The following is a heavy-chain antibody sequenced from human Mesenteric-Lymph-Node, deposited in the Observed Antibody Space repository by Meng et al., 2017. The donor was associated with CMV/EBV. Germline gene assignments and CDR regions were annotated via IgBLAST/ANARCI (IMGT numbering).Heavy chain of an antibody. J-gene: IGHJ4*02. Sequence: GGSLRLSCAASGFIFSGYAMSWVRQAPGQGLQWVSTIIGSGAGAYYADSVKGRFTISRDKSKNTLYPQMSYLRADDTAVYYCAGPGSYTADWGQGTQVTVSS. D-gene: IGHD3-10*01. CDR1: GFIFSGYA. V-gene: IGHV3-23*01. CDR2: IIGSGAGA. CDR3: AGPGSYTAD.